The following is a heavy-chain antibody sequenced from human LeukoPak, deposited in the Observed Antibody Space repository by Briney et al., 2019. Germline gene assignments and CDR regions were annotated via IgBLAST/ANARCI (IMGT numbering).Heavy chain of an antibody. V-gene: IGHV4-39*07. CDR1: GGSISSRGYY. CDR3: MRSHHCGGECLSVVDV. Sequence: KASETLSLTCTVSGGSISSRGYYWGWIRQPPGKGLEWIGSIHYSGSNYYKSSPKRRVTISVDTSKNQFSLKLSSVTAADTAVYYCMRSHHCGGECLSVVDVWGKGTTVTVSS. CDR2: IHYSGSN. J-gene: IGHJ6*04. D-gene: IGHD2-21*01.